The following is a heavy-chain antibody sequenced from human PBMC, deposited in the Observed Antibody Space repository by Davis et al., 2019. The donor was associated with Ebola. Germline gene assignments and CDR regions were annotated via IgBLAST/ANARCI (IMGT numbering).Heavy chain of an antibody. CDR3: ARSYSSSWYEFDY. D-gene: IGHD6-13*01. V-gene: IGHV1-3*01. CDR1: GYTFTSYA. CDR2: INAGNGNT. Sequence: ASVKVSCKASGYTFTSYAMHWVRQAPGQRLEWMGWINAGNGNTKYSQKFQGRVTITRDTSASTAYMELSSLRSEDTAVYYYARSYSSSWYEFDYWGQGTTVTVSS. J-gene: IGHJ4*03.